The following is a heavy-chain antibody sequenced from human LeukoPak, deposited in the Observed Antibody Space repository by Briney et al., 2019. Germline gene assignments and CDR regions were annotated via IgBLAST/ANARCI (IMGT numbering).Heavy chain of an antibody. D-gene: IGHD6-19*01. CDR2: IKEDGSEK. CDR3: ARVHSLTSAWATGYFDY. Sequence: PGGSLRLSCAASGFTFSSHWMNWVRQAPGKGLEWVANIKEDGSEKYYVDSVKGRFTISRDNAKNSLCLQMNSLRAEDTAVYYCARVHSLTSAWATGYFDYWGQGTLVTVSS. V-gene: IGHV3-7*05. CDR1: GFTFSSHW. J-gene: IGHJ4*02.